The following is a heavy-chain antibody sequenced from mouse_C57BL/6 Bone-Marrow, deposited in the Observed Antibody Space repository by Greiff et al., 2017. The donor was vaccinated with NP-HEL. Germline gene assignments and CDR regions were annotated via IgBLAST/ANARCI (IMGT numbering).Heavy chain of an antibody. CDR3: ARKGKLGPYYFDY. CDR2: ISSGGSYT. CDR1: GFTFSSYG. V-gene: IGHV5-6*01. D-gene: IGHD4-1*01. J-gene: IGHJ2*01. Sequence: EVKLMESGGDLVKPGGSLKLSCAASGFTFSSYGMSWVRQTPDKRLEWVATISSGGSYTYYPDSVKGRFTISRDNAKNTLYLQMSSLKSEDTAMYYCARKGKLGPYYFDYWGQGTTLTVSS.